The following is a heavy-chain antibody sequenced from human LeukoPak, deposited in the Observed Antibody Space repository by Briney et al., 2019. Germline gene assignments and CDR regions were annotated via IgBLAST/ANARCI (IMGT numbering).Heavy chain of an antibody. J-gene: IGHJ3*02. Sequence: GGSLRLSCAASGFTFSTYGMHWVRQAPGKGLEWVALISYDGSNKYYADSVKGRFTISRDNSKNTLYMQMNSLRAEDTAVYYCANRAGSSWSYDAFDIWGQGTMVTVSS. CDR2: ISYDGSNK. D-gene: IGHD6-13*01. CDR1: GFTFSTYG. V-gene: IGHV3-30*18. CDR3: ANRAGSSWSYDAFDI.